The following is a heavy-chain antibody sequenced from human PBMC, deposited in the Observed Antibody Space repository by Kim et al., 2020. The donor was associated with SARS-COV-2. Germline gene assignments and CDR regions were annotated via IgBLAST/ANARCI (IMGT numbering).Heavy chain of an antibody. Sequence: ASVKVSCKASGYTFTSYAMNWVRQAPGQGLEWMVWINTNTGNPTYAQGFTGRFVFSLDTSVSTAYLQISSLKAEDTAVYYCARDKMDTYYDFWSGYYSKAPFDYWGQGTLVTVSS. V-gene: IGHV7-4-1*02. J-gene: IGHJ4*02. CDR3: ARDKMDTYYDFWSGYYSKAPFDY. CDR2: INTNTGNP. D-gene: IGHD3-3*01. CDR1: GYTFTSYA.